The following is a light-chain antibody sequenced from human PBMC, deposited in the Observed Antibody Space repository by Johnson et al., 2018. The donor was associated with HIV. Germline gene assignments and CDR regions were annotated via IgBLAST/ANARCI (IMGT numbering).Light chain of an antibody. CDR1: SSNIGNNY. Sequence: QSVLTQPPSVSAAPGQKVTISCSGSSSNIGNNYVSWYQQLPGTAPKLLIYENNKRPSGIPDRFSGSKSGTSATLGITGLQTGDEADYYCGTWDSSLSGNYVFETGTKFTVL. J-gene: IGLJ1*01. CDR3: GTWDSSLSGNYV. V-gene: IGLV1-51*02. CDR2: ENN.